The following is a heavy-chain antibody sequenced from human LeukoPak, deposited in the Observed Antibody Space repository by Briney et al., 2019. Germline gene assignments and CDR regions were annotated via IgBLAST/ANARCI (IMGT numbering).Heavy chain of an antibody. V-gene: IGHV1-69*01. J-gene: IGHJ6*03. CDR3: ARATIQYSGYDYHYYYYMDV. CDR2: IIPIFGTA. Sequence: SVKVSCKASGGTFSSYAISWVRQAPGQGLEWMGGIIPIFGTANYAQKFQGRVTITADESTSTAYMELSSLRSEDTAVYYCARATIQYSGYDYHYYYYMDVWGKGTTVTVSS. CDR1: GGTFSSYA. D-gene: IGHD5-12*01.